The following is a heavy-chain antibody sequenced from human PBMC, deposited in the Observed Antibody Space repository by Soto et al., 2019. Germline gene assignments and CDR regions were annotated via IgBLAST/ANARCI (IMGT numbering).Heavy chain of an antibody. J-gene: IGHJ5*01. CDR2: IYYSGST. CDR3: ARGVTNSGYSSSWDENWFDP. D-gene: IGHD6-13*01. V-gene: IGHV4-59*01. Sequence: PSETLSLTCTVSSGSINDYYWNWIRKTPGKGLEWLGYIYYSGSTNYRPALKSRVTISVDTSKNQFSRKVTSVTAADTAVYYCARGVTNSGYSSSWDENWFDPWGQGTLVIV. CDR1: SGSINDYY.